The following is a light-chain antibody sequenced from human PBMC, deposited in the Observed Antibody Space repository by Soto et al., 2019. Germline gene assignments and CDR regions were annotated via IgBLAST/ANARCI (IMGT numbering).Light chain of an antibody. V-gene: IGKV1-39*01. J-gene: IGKJ4*01. CDR2: AAS. CDR1: QSISSY. Sequence: DIQMTQSPSSLSAYVGDRVTITCRASQSISSYLNWYRQKPGKAPKLLIYAASSLQSGVPSRFSGSGSGTDFTLTISGLQPEDFGSYYCQQSYTSPVTFGGGAKADI. CDR3: QQSYTSPVT.